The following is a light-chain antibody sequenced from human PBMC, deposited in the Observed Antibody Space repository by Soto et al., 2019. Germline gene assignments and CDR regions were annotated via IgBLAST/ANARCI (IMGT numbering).Light chain of an antibody. CDR2: EVS. J-gene: IGLJ7*01. CDR3: CSYVGTSTHTV. CDR1: SSDVGSYNL. Sequence: QSALTQPASVSGSPGQSITISCTGTSSDVGSYNLVSWYQQHPGKAPTLMISEVSKRPSGISDRFSGSKSGSTASLTISGLQAVDEADYYCCSYVGTSTHTVFRGGTQLTVL. V-gene: IGLV2-23*02.